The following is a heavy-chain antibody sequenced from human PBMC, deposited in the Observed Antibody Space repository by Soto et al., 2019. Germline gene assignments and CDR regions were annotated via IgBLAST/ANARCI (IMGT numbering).Heavy chain of an antibody. V-gene: IGHV4-34*01. CDR2: INHSGST. D-gene: IGHD3-16*02. CDR3: ARDGYDYIWGSYRPKGYFDY. J-gene: IGHJ4*02. Sequence: PSETLSLTCAVYGGPFSGYYWSWIRQPPGKGLEWIGEINHSGSTNYNPSLKSRVTISVDTSKNQFSLKLSSVTAADTAVYYCARDGYDYIWGSYRPKGYFDYWGQGTLVTVSS. CDR1: GGPFSGYY.